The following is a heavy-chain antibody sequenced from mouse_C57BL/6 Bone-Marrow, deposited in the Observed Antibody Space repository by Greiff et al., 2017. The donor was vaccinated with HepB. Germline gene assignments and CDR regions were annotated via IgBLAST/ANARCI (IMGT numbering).Heavy chain of an antibody. D-gene: IGHD1-1*01. Sequence: EVQLMESGGGLVQPGGSLKLSCAASGFTFSDYGMAWVRQAPRKGPEWVAFISNLAYSIYYADTVTGRFTISRENAKNTLYLEMSSLRSEDTAMYYCARRDYGSPWFAYWGQGTLVTVSA. CDR1: GFTFSDYG. J-gene: IGHJ3*01. CDR2: ISNLAYSI. V-gene: IGHV5-15*01. CDR3: ARRDYGSPWFAY.